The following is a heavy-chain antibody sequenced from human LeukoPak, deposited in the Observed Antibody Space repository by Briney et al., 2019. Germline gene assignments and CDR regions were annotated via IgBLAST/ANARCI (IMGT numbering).Heavy chain of an antibody. V-gene: IGHV3-23*01. J-gene: IGHJ4*02. D-gene: IGHD2-2*01. CDR2: ISGSGGST. Sequence: GGSLRLSCAASGFSFSSYAVSWVRQAPGKGLEWVSGISGSGGSTYYADSVKGRFTISRDNSKNTLYLQMNSLRAEDTAVYYCAKDLRVWDCSSTSCYWAVGPNFDYWGQGTLVTVSS. CDR3: AKDLRVWDCSSTSCYWAVGPNFDY. CDR1: GFSFSSYA.